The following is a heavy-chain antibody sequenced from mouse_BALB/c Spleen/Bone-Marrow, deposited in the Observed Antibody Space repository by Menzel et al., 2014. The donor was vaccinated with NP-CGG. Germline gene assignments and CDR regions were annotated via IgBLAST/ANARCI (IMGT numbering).Heavy chain of an antibody. J-gene: IGHJ4*01. CDR3: TRRGYYAMDY. Sequence: VQLQQSGAELVKPGASVKMSCKASGYTFTSYWMHWVKQRPGLGLEWIGVIDPSDSYTSYNQKFKGKATLTVDTSSSTAYMQLSSLTSEDSAVYYCTRRGYYAMDYWGQGTSVTVSS. V-gene: IGHV1S127*01. CDR2: IDPSDSYT. CDR1: GYTFTSYW.